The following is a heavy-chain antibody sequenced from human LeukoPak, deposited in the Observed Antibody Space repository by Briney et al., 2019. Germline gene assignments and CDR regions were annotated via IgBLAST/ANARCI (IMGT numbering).Heavy chain of an antibody. CDR2: FDPEDGET. J-gene: IGHJ4*02. D-gene: IGHD3-22*01. Sequence: GASVKVSCKVSGYTLTELSMHWVRQAPGKGLEWMGGFDPEDGETIYAQKFQGRVTMTEDTSTDTAYMELSSLRSEDTAVYYCATWGLYYYDSSGYFRWGQGTLVTVSS. CDR3: ATWGLYYYDSSGYFR. CDR1: GYTLTELS. V-gene: IGHV1-24*01.